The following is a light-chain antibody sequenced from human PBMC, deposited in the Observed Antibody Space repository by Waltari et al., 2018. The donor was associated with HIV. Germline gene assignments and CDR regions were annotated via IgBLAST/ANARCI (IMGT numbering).Light chain of an antibody. CDR1: QSVLYNSNNKNY. CDR3: QQYYSTPFT. CDR2: WAS. Sequence: DIVMTQSPDSLAVSLGERATINCKSSQSVLYNSNNKNYFAWYQQKPGQPPKLLIYWASTRESGVPDRFSGSGSGTDFTLTISSLQAEDVAVYYCQQYYSTPFTFGPGTKVDIK. V-gene: IGKV4-1*01. J-gene: IGKJ3*01.